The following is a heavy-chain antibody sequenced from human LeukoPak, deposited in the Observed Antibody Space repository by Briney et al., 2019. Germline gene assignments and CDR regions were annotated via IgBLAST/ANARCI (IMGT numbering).Heavy chain of an antibody. CDR3: ARGVKQQLARLNLYYYYYGMDV. D-gene: IGHD6-13*01. V-gene: IGHV3-33*01. CDR2: IWYDGSNK. CDR1: GFTFSSYG. J-gene: IGHJ6*02. Sequence: PGRSLRLSCAASGFTFSSYGMHWVRQAPGKGLEWVAVIWYDGSNKYYADSVKGRFTISRDNSKNTLYLQMNSLRAEDTAVYYCARGVKQQLARLNLYYYYYGMDVWGQGATVTVSS.